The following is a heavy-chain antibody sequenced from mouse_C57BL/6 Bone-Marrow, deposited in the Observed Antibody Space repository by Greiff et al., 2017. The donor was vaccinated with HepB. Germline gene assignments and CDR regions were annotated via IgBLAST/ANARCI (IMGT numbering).Heavy chain of an antibody. CDR1: GFTFSSYT. CDR3: ARTPPIYDGLPGFAY. D-gene: IGHD2-3*01. Sequence: EVQGVESGGGLVKPGGSLKLSCAASGFTFSSYTMSWVRQTPEKRLEWVATISGGGGNTYYPDSVKGRFTISRDNAKNTLYLQMSSLRSEDTALYYCARTPPIYDGLPGFAYWGQGTLVTVSA. J-gene: IGHJ3*01. CDR2: ISGGGGNT. V-gene: IGHV5-9*01.